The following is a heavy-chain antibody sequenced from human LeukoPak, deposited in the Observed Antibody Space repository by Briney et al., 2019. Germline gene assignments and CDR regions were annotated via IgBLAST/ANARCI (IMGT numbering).Heavy chain of an antibody. CDR2: ISTSGST. V-gene: IGHV4-4*07. CDR3: AGTYYYGSGYRMDV. CDR1: GASISSYY. J-gene: IGHJ6*03. Sequence: SETLSLTCTVSGASISSYYWSWIRQPAGKGLEWIGRISTSGSTNYNPSLKSRVTMSVDTSKNHFSLKLSSVTAADTAVYYCAGTYYYGSGYRMDVWGKGTTVAVSS. D-gene: IGHD3-10*01.